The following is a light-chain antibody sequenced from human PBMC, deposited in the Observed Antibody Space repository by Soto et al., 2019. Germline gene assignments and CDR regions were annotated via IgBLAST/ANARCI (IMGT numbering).Light chain of an antibody. Sequence: QSALTQPASVSGSPGQSITISCTGTSSDVGGYNNVSWYQQHPGKAPKLLINDVSNRPSGISDRFSGSKSGNTASLTISGLQAEDEADYYCSSYTSSTTNVFGTGTKVTVL. CDR2: DVS. V-gene: IGLV2-14*03. CDR1: SSDVGGYNN. CDR3: SSYTSSTTNV. J-gene: IGLJ1*01.